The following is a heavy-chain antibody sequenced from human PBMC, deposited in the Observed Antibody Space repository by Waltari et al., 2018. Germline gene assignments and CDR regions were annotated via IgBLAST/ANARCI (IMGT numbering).Heavy chain of an antibody. CDR1: GGSISSYY. CDR2: IYTSGST. V-gene: IGHV4-4*07. Sequence: QVQLQESGPGLVKPSETLSLTCTVSGGSISSYYWSWIRQPAGKGLAWIGRIYTSGSTNYNPSLKSRVTMSVDTSKNQFSLKLSSVTAADTAVYYCARDGRGDCSSTSCYPYYYYYMDVWGKGTTVTISS. J-gene: IGHJ6*03. CDR3: ARDGRGDCSSTSCYPYYYYYMDV. D-gene: IGHD2-2*01.